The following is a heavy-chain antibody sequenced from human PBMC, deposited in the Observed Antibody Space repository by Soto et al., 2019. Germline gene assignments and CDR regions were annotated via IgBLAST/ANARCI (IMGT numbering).Heavy chain of an antibody. CDR1: GGSISSYY. J-gene: IGHJ4*02. CDR2: IYYSGST. D-gene: IGHD5-18*01. V-gene: IGHV4-59*01. CDR3: ARVGYNYGSGYDY. Sequence: SETLSLTCTVSGGSISSYYWSWIRQPPGKGLEWIGYIYYSGSTKYNPSLKSRVTISVDTSKNQFSLKLSSVTAADTAVYYCARVGYNYGSGYDYWGRGTLVTVSS.